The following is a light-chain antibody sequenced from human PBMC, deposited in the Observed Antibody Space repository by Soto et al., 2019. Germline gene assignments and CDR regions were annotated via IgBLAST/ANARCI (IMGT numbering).Light chain of an antibody. J-gene: IGKJ2*01. CDR3: QRYGSSPYT. CDR2: GAS. CDR1: QSVSSSY. V-gene: IGKV3-20*01. Sequence: EIVLTQSPGTLSLSPGERATPSCRASQSVSSSYLAWYQQKPGQAPRLLIYGASSRATGIPDRFSGSGSGTDFTLTISRLEPEDFAVYYCQRYGSSPYTFGQGTKLEIK.